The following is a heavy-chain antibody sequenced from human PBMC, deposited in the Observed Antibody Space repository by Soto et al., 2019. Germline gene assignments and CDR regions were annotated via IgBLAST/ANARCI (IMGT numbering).Heavy chain of an antibody. D-gene: IGHD2-2*01. J-gene: IGHJ4*02. CDR2: IYYSGST. CDR3: ARGKYQLLPNLYYFDY. V-gene: IGHV4-39*01. CDR1: GGSISSSSYY. Sequence: SETLSLTCTVSGGSISSSSYYWGWIRQPPGKGLEWIGSIYYSGSTYYNPSLKSRVTISVDTSKNQFSLKLSSVTAADTAVYYCARGKYQLLPNLYYFDYWGQGTLVTVSS.